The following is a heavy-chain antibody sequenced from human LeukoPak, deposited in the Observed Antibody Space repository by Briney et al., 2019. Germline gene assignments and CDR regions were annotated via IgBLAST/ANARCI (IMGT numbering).Heavy chain of an antibody. Sequence: SETLSLTCTVSGGSISSSSYYWGWIRQPPGKGLEWIGSIYYSGSTYYNPSLKSRVTISVDTSKNQFSLRLSSVTAADTAVYYCARAAVTGTPLSFDYWGQGTLVTVSS. CDR1: GGSISSSSYY. J-gene: IGHJ4*02. CDR3: ARAAVTGTPLSFDY. V-gene: IGHV4-39*07. D-gene: IGHD6-19*01. CDR2: IYYSGST.